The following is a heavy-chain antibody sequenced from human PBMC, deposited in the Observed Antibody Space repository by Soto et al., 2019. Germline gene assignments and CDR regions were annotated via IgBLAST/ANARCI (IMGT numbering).Heavy chain of an antibody. Sequence: SETLSLTCAVYGGSFSGYYWRWIRQPPGKGLEWIGEINHSGSTNYNPSLKSRVTISVDTSKNQFSLKLSSVTAADTAVYYCASGAITRVREVPQAFDIWGQGTMVTVSS. CDR2: INHSGST. V-gene: IGHV4-34*01. CDR1: GGSFSGYY. CDR3: ASGAITRVREVPQAFDI. J-gene: IGHJ3*02. D-gene: IGHD3-10*01.